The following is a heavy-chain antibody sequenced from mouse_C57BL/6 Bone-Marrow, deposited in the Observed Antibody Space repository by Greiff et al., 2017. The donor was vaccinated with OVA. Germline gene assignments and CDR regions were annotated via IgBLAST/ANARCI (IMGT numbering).Heavy chain of an antibody. CDR1: GYAFSSYW. J-gene: IGHJ1*03. Sequence: VKLMESGAELVKPGASVKISCKASGYAFSSYWMNWVKQRPGKGLEWIGQIYPGDGDTNYNGKFKGKATLTADKSSSTAYMQLSSLTSEDSAVYFCAREEDYYYGSSYGYFDVWGTGTTVTVSS. CDR3: AREEDYYYGSSYGYFDV. D-gene: IGHD1-1*01. CDR2: IYPGDGDT. V-gene: IGHV1-80*01.